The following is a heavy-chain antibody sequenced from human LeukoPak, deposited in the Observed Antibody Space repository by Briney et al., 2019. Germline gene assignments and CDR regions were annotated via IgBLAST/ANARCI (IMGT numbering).Heavy chain of an antibody. CDR1: GFIFSDYY. J-gene: IGHJ2*01. D-gene: IGHD3-10*01. CDR3: ARVVYGDWYFDL. CDR2: IGTGDNII. Sequence: GGSLRLSCAAPGFIFSDYYVTWIRQAPGKGLEWVSYIGTGDNIIFYADSVKGRFTLSRDNGKSSMYLQMNSLRDEDTAVYYCARVVYGDWYFDLWGRGTLVTVSS. V-gene: IGHV3-11*04.